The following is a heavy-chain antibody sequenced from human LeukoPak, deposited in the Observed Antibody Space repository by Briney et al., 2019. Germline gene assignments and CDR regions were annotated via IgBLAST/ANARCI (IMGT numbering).Heavy chain of an antibody. CDR1: GYRFTSYW. D-gene: IGHD5-24*01. V-gene: IGHV5-51*01. CDR3: ARQMATTIAFEY. J-gene: IGHJ4*02. Sequence: GESLKISCKGSGYRFTSYWIGWVRQMPGKGLESMGIIYPGDSDTRYSPSFQGQVTISADKSISTAYLQWSSLKASDTAMYFCARQMATTIAFEYWGQGTLVTVSS. CDR2: IYPGDSDT.